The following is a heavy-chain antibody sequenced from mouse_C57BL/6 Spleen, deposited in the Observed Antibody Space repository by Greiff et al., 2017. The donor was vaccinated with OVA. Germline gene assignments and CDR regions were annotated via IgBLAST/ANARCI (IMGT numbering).Heavy chain of an antibody. D-gene: IGHD2-3*01. Sequence: EVKLVESEGGLVQPGSSMKLSCTASGFTFSDYYMAWVRQVPEKGLEWVANINYDGSSTYYLDSLKSRFIISRDNAKNILYLQMSSLKSEDTATYYCARDLDGYSWYFDVWGTGTTVTVSS. CDR2: INYDGSST. J-gene: IGHJ1*03. V-gene: IGHV5-16*01. CDR3: ARDLDGYSWYFDV. CDR1: GFTFSDYY.